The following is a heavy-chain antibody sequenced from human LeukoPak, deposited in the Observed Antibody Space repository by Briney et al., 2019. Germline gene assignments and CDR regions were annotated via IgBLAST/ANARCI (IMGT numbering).Heavy chain of an antibody. CDR3: ARGMVDCSGGSCYSPLDY. V-gene: IGHV4-39*07. CDR1: GGSISSSSYY. CDR2: IYYSGST. D-gene: IGHD2-15*01. Sequence: PSETLSLTCTVSGGSISSSSYYWGWIRQTPGKGLEWIGSIYYSGSTYYNPSPKSRVTISVDTSKNQFSLKLSSVTAADTAVYYCARGMVDCSGGSCYSPLDYWGQGTLVTVSS. J-gene: IGHJ4*02.